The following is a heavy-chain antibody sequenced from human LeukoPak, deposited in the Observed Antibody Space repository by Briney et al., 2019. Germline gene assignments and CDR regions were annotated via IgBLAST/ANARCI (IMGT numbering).Heavy chain of an antibody. CDR2: IGGSGFST. D-gene: IGHD2-2*01. CDR1: GFTFSNYA. V-gene: IGHV3-23*01. CDR3: AKDIITVPAAHFDY. J-gene: IGHJ4*02. Sequence: PGGSLRLSCAASGFTFSNYAMSWVRQAPGKGLEWVSGIGGSGFSTFYANSVKGRFTISRDNSKSTLYLHMNSLRAEDTAVYYCAKDIITVPAAHFDYWGQGTLVTVSS.